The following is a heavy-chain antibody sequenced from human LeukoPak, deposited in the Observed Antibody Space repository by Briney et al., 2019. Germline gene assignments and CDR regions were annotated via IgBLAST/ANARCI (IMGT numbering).Heavy chain of an antibody. J-gene: IGHJ4*02. CDR3: ARLAAATSFDY. V-gene: IGHV4-38-2*01. D-gene: IGHD6-25*01. CDR1: GGSFSGYY. CDR2: IYRDGST. Sequence: SETLSLTCAVYGGSFSGYYWGWIRQPPGKGLEWIGSIYRDGSTYYNPSLKSRVTISVDTSRNQFSLDLSSVTAADTAVYYCARLAAATSFDYWGQGTLVTVSS.